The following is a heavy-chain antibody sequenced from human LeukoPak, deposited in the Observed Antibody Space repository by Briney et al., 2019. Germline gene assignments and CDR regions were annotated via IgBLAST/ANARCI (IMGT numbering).Heavy chain of an antibody. CDR2: IYTSGST. CDR1: GGSISSGSYY. CDR3: ARDSGRDYIDYHNWFDP. Sequence: PSETLSLTCTVSGGSISSGSYYWSWIRQPAGKGLGWIGRIYTSGSTNYNPSLKSRVTISVDTSKNQFSLKLSSVTAADTAVYYCARDSGRDYIDYHNWFDPWGQGSLVTVSS. J-gene: IGHJ5*02. V-gene: IGHV4-61*02. D-gene: IGHD4-11*01.